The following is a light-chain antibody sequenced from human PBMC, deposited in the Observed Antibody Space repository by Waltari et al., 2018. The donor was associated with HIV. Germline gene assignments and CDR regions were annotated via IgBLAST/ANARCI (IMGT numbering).Light chain of an antibody. CDR2: AAS. Sequence: EIVLTQSPGTLSLFPGERATLSCRASQTIISTYLAWYQQRPGQAPRLLIYAASTRATDIPDRFSGSGSGTDFTLTISRLEPEDFAVYYCQQYGSPSIFDQGTKLEIK. J-gene: IGKJ2*01. CDR3: QQYGSPSI. CDR1: QTIISTY. V-gene: IGKV3-20*01.